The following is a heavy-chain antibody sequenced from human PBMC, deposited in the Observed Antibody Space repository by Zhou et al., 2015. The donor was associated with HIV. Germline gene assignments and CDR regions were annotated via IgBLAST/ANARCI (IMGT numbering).Heavy chain of an antibody. CDR1: GGTFSSYA. V-gene: IGHV1-69*12. J-gene: IGHJ6*02. Sequence: QVQLVQSGAGVKKPGSSVKVSCKASGGTFSSYAISWVRQAPGQGLEWMGGIIPIFGTANYAQKFQGRVTITADESTSTAYMELSSLRSEDTAVYYCARGLLPRRGHYYYGMDVWGQGTTVTVSS. CDR3: ARGLLPRRGHYYYGMDV. CDR2: IIPIFGTA.